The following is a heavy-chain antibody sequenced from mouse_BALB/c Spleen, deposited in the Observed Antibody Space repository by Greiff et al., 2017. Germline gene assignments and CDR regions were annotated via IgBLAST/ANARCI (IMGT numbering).Heavy chain of an antibody. D-gene: IGHD2-1*01. CDR3: TRDQGYGNYFDY. J-gene: IGHJ2*01. CDR2: ISSGGSYT. CDR1: GFTFSSYT. V-gene: IGHV5-6-4*01. Sequence: EVKLQESGGGLVKPGGSLKLSCAASGFTFSSYTMSWVRQTPEKRLEWVATISSGGSYTYYPDSVKGRFTISRDNAKNTLYLQMSSLKSEDTAMYYCTRDQGYGNYFDYWGQGTTLTVSA.